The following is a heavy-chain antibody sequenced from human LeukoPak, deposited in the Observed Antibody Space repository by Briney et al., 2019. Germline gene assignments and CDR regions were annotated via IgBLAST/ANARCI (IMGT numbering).Heavy chain of an antibody. Sequence: SVKVSCKASGGTFSSYAISWVRQAPGQGLEWMGGIIPIFCTANYAQKFQGRVTITADESTSTAYMELSSLRSEDTAVYYCAREEGQLDAFDIWGQGTMVTVSS. J-gene: IGHJ3*02. CDR2: IIPIFCTA. CDR3: AREEGQLDAFDI. V-gene: IGHV1-69*13. D-gene: IGHD2-2*01. CDR1: GGTFSSYA.